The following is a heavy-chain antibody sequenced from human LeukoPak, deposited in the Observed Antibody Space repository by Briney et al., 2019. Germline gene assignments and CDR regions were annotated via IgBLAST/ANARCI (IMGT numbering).Heavy chain of an antibody. V-gene: IGHV3-11*01. D-gene: IGHD6-6*01. J-gene: IGHJ4*02. CDR2: ISYTYSDI. Sequence: GGSLRLSCAASGFIFSDYYMSWIRQTPGKGLEWISYISYTYSDIYYADSVRGRFTISRDNAKNSLYLQMNNLRAEDTAVYYCASGSSSVGYWGQGTRVTVSS. CDR1: GFIFSDYY. CDR3: ASGSSSVGY.